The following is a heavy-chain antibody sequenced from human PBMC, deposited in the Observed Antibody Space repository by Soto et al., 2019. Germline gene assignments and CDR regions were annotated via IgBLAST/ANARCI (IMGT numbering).Heavy chain of an antibody. CDR2: IYYSGNT. Sequence: SETLSLTCTVPGGSISSYHWSWIRQPPGKGLEWIGYIYYSGNTNYNPSLKSRATISVDTSKNQFSLKLSSVTAADTAVYYCGRGEVDRYNWNYGIDYWGQGTLVTVSS. CDR3: GRGEVDRYNWNYGIDY. V-gene: IGHV4-59*01. CDR1: GGSISSYH. J-gene: IGHJ4*02. D-gene: IGHD1-7*01.